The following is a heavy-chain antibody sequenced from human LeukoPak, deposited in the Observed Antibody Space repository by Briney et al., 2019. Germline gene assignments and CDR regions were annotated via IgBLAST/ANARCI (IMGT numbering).Heavy chain of an antibody. V-gene: IGHV4-34*01. Sequence: SETLSPTGAVQGGSFTGYYWSWIRQPPGKGLEWFGEINHIGRTNYNPSLKSRVTISVDTSKNQFSLKLSSVTAADTAVYYCASCSLAVAAPRWFDPWGQGTLVTVP. D-gene: IGHD6-19*01. J-gene: IGHJ5*02. CDR1: GGSFTGYY. CDR3: ASCSLAVAAPRWFDP. CDR2: INHIGRT.